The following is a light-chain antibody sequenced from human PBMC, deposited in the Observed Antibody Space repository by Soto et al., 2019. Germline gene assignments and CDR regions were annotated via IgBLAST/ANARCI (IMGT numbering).Light chain of an antibody. J-gene: IGKJ1*01. Sequence: DIQMTKSPSSLSASVGDRVTITCRASQSISNYLNWYQQKPGKAPKLLIYAASSLQSGVPSRFSGSGSVTEFTLTISNLQPEDFATYYCQQSYSTPWTFVQGTKV. CDR3: QQSYSTPWT. CDR1: QSISNY. V-gene: IGKV1-39*01. CDR2: AAS.